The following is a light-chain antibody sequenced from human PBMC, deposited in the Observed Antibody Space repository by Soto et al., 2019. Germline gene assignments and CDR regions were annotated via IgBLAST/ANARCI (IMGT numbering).Light chain of an antibody. J-gene: IGKJ1*01. Sequence: EIVMKKSPAALSVYQGEGATLSCRASQSVSSKLAWYQQKPGQAPRLLIYGASTRATGIPARFSGSGSGTEFTLIISSLQSEDSAVYYCQQYNSWLWTFGQGTKVDIK. V-gene: IGKV3-15*01. CDR3: QQYNSWLWT. CDR1: QSVSSK. CDR2: GAS.